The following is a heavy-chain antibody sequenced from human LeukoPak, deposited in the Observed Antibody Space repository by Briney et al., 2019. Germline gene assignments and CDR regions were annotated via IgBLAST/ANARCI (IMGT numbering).Heavy chain of an antibody. V-gene: IGHV3-30*02. Sequence: DSVKGRFTISRDNSKNTLYLQMNSLTPVDTAVYYCVKDPSTPIAPMVYAADSFYFDYWGQGMLVTVSS. J-gene: IGHJ4*02. D-gene: IGHD2-8*01. CDR3: VKDPSTPIAPMVYAADSFYFDY.